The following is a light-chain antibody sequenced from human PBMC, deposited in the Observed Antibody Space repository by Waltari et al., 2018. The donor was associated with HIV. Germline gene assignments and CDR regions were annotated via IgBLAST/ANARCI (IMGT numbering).Light chain of an antibody. CDR3: AAWDVSLSGWV. Sequence: SVLTQPPPTSGTPRQNVTIPCSRRPSNIGSQFVCWYQPFPGTPPKPLKHRNNERPSGVPDRFSGSKSGISASLAITGLRSEDEADYYCAAWDVSLSGWVFGGGTKLTVL. CDR2: RNN. V-gene: IGLV1-47*01. J-gene: IGLJ3*02. CDR1: PSNIGSQF.